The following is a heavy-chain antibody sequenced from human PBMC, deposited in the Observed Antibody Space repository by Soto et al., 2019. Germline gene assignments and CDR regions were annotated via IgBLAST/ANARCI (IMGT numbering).Heavy chain of an antibody. J-gene: IGHJ6*02. D-gene: IGHD3-9*01. CDR2: INSDGSST. Sequence: PGGSLRLSCAASGFTFSSYWMHWVRQAPGKGLVWVSRINSDGSSTGYADSVMGRFTISRDNAKNTLYLQMNSLRAEDTAVYYCATQPVYYDILTGYYDSRPYYGMDVWGQGTTVTVSS. V-gene: IGHV3-74*01. CDR3: ATQPVYYDILTGYYDSRPYYGMDV. CDR1: GFTFSSYW.